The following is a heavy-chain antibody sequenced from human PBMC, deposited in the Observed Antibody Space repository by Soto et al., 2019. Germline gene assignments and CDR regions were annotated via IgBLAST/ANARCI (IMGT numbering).Heavy chain of an antibody. D-gene: IGHD2-21*01. CDR3: ARRRYCGYDCYHKHYYGMDV. CDR1: GDTFSSYA. V-gene: IGHV1-69*08. J-gene: IGHJ6*02. CDR2: IITVLGTT. Sequence: QVQLVQSGAELKKTGSSVTVSCRASGDTFSSYAVNWVRQAPGRGLEWMGRIITVLGTTDYAQNFKGRVTITAEKSPKTVYMELSSLRSDDTAVYYCARRRYCGYDCYHKHYYGMDVWGQGTTVTVAS.